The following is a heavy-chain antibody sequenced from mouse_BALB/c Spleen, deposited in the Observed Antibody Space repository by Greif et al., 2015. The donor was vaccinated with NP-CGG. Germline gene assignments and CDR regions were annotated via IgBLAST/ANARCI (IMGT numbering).Heavy chain of an antibody. CDR1: GYSITSDYA. Sequence: EVQLQQSGPGLVKPSQSLSLTCTVTGYSITSDYAWNWIRQFPGNKLEWMGYISYSGSTSYNPSLKSRISITRDTSKNQFFLQLNSVTTEDTATYYCARSGRAHYYAMDYWGQGTSVTVSS. D-gene: IGHD3-2*02. CDR2: ISYSGST. J-gene: IGHJ4*01. CDR3: ARSGRAHYYAMDY. V-gene: IGHV3-2*02.